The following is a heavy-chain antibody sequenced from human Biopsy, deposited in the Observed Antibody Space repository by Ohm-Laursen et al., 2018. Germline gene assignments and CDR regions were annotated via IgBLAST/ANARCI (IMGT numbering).Heavy chain of an antibody. CDR1: GGTFSDYA. CDR3: AGDALLPGVGGMDV. V-gene: IGHV1-69*06. CDR2: VTPIFGTS. J-gene: IGHJ6*02. Sequence: SSVKVSCKAPGGTFSDYAISWVRQAPGQGLEWMGGVTPIFGTSNHALKFQGRVTITADKSTSTAYMELNSLRSDDTAMYYCAGDALLPGVGGMDVWGQGTTVTVSS. D-gene: IGHD3-10*01.